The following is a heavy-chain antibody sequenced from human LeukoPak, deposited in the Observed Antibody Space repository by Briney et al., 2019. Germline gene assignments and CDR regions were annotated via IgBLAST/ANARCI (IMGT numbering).Heavy chain of an antibody. D-gene: IGHD5-18*01. CDR2: INPSGGST. CDR1: GYTFTSYY. CDR3: ARDAGYSYGRESHFDY. V-gene: IGHV1-46*01. J-gene: IGHJ4*02. Sequence: GASVKVSCKASGYTFTSYYMHWVRQAPGQGLEWMGIINPSGGSTSYAQKFQGRVTMTRDTSTSTVYMELSSLRSEDTAVYYCARDAGYSYGRESHFDYWGQGTLVTVSS.